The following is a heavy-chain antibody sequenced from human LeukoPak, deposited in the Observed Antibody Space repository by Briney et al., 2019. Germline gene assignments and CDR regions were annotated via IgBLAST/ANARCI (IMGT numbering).Heavy chain of an antibody. CDR1: GYTFTSYG. CDR2: ISAYNDNT. Sequence: ASVKVSCKASGYTFTSYGISWVRQAPVQGLEWMGWISAYNDNTNYAQKLQGRVTMTTDTFTSTAYMELRSLRSDDTAVYYCARDDLHGDLDFDYWGQGTLVTVSS. D-gene: IGHD4-17*01. CDR3: ARDDLHGDLDFDY. J-gene: IGHJ4*02. V-gene: IGHV1-18*04.